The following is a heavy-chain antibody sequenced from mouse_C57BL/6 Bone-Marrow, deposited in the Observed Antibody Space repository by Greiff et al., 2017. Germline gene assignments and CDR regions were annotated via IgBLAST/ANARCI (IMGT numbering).Heavy chain of an antibody. V-gene: IGHV1-81*01. CDR2: IYPRSGDT. CDR1: GYTFTSYG. D-gene: IGHD4-1*01. Sequence: VQLQQSGAELARPGASVKLSCTASGYTFTSYGISWVKQRPGQGLEWIGEIYPRSGDTYYNEKFKGKATLTADKYSSTAYMELRSLTSEDSAVYFCARTGFDYWGQGTTLTASS. CDR3: ARTGFDY. J-gene: IGHJ2*01.